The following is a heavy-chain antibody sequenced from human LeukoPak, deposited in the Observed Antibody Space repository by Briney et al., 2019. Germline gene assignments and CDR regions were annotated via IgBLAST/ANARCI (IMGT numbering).Heavy chain of an antibody. D-gene: IGHD2-2*01. CDR3: ARHWSSGDLRADY. Sequence: ASVKVSCKASGYTFTGYYMHWVRQAPGQGLEWMGWINPNSGGTNYAQKFQGRVTMTRDTSISTAYMELSRLRSDDTAMYYCARHWSSGDLRADYWGQGTLVTVSS. J-gene: IGHJ4*02. V-gene: IGHV1-2*02. CDR2: INPNSGGT. CDR1: GYTFTGYY.